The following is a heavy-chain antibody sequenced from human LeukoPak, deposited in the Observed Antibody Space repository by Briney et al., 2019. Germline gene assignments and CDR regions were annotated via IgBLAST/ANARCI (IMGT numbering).Heavy chain of an antibody. CDR3: AKDRVPYCSGGSCYSADY. J-gene: IGHJ4*02. CDR1: GFTFSNYA. D-gene: IGHD2-15*01. Sequence: PGGSLRLSCAASGFTFSNYAMSWVRQAPGKGLEWVSAISTISGSGPGTYYADSVKGRFTISRDKSKNTLYLQMNSLRAEDTAVYYCAKDRVPYCSGGSCYSADYWGQGTLVTVSS. CDR2: ISTISGSGPGT. V-gene: IGHV3-23*01.